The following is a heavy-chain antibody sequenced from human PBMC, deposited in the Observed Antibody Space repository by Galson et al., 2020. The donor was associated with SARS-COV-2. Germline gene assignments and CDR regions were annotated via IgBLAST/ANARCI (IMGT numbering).Heavy chain of an antibody. CDR2: IWYDGSNK. CDR1: GFTFSSYA. J-gene: IGHJ4*02. D-gene: IGHD6-13*01. Sequence: GGSLRLSCAASGFTFSSYAMHWVRQAPGKGLEWVAVIWYDGSNKYYADSVKDRFTISRDNSKNTLYVQMNSLRVEDTAVYYCVKDRDIIAAGFDCWGQGTLVTVSS. V-gene: IGHV3-33*06. CDR3: VKDRDIIAAGFDC.